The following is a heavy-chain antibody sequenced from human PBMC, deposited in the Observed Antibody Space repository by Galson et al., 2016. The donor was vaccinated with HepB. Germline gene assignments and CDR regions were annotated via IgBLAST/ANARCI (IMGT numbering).Heavy chain of an antibody. CDR2: ISFDEIDK. D-gene: IGHD2-2*01. J-gene: IGHJ4*02. CDR3: ARVRGRRGPAALDY. V-gene: IGHV3-30*03. Sequence: SLRLSCAVSGFTFSSYPMHWVRQAPGKGLEWVAVISFDEIDKYYADFVKGRFTISRDNSKNTLYLQMNSLRAEDTAVYYCARVRGRRGPAALDYWGQGTRVTVSS. CDR1: GFTFSSYP.